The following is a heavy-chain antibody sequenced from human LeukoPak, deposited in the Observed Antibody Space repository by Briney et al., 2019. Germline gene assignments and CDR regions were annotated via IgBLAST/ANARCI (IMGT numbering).Heavy chain of an antibody. CDR2: ISDGTST. J-gene: IGHJ4*02. CDR3: AREVYSSGWSSFDY. D-gene: IGHD6-19*01. CDR1: ALTFTSYW. Sequence: GGSQTLFRAAYALTFTSYWMHWARHATRGGLVWATRISDGTSTSYADSVKGRFTISRDNAENTLYLQMTSLRAEDTAVYYCAREVYSSGWSSFDYWGQGALVTVSS. V-gene: IGHV3-74*01.